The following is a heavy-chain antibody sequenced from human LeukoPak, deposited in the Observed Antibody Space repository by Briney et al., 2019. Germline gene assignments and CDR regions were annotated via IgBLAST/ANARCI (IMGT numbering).Heavy chain of an antibody. CDR1: GGSISSYY. Sequence: PSETLSLTCTVSGGSISSYYWSWVRQAPGKGLEWVSAISGSGGSTYYADSVKGRFTISRDNSKNTLYLQMNSLRAEDTAVYYCAKFYYYCDSSGYYPHGAFDIWGQGTMVTVSS. CDR3: AKFYYYCDSSGYYPHGAFDI. CDR2: ISGSGGST. J-gene: IGHJ3*02. V-gene: IGHV3-23*01. D-gene: IGHD3-22*01.